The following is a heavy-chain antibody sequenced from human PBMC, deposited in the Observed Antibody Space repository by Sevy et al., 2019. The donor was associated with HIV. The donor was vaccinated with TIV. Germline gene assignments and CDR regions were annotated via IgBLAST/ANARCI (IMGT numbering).Heavy chain of an antibody. CDR2: IQYDGSNK. V-gene: IGHV3-30*02. J-gene: IGHJ4*02. Sequence: GGSRLSCAASGFSYSSYGMHWVRQAPGKRLEGGAYIQYDGSNKDYADSVKGRFTISRDNSKNTLDLQMNSLRVEDTAVYYCVKEGGGEGGDHWGQGTLVTVSS. CDR1: GFSYSSYG. CDR3: VKEGGGEGGDH. D-gene: IGHD2-21*01.